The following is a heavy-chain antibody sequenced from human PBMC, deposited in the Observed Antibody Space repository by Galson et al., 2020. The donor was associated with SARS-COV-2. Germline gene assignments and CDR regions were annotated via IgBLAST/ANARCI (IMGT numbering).Heavy chain of an antibody. J-gene: IGHJ6*02. CDR3: ARTDYGDLPSTSGYYYYGMDV. D-gene: IGHD4-17*01. CDR1: GGSISSYY. CDR2: IYYSGST. V-gene: IGHV4-59*13. Sequence: SETLSLTCTVSGGSISSYYWSWIRQPPGKGLEWIGYIYYSGSTNYNPSLKSRVTISVDTSKNQFSLKLSSVTAADTAVYYCARTDYGDLPSTSGYYYYGMDVGGQGTTVTVSS.